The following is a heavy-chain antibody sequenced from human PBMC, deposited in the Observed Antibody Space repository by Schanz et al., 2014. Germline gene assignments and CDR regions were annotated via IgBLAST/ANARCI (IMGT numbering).Heavy chain of an antibody. J-gene: IGHJ4*02. V-gene: IGHV4-39*01. CDR3: ARQFYDILTGYWFPYYFDY. CDR2: IYYSGSP. Sequence: QLQLQESGPGLVKPSETLSLTCTVSGGSISSSNYYWGWIRQPPGKGLEWIESIYYSGSPYYNPSIKSRVTTPEDSSKTQFPRKLSSVTAADTAVYYCARQFYDILTGYWFPYYFDYWGQGTLVTVSS. D-gene: IGHD3-9*01. CDR1: GGSISSSNYY.